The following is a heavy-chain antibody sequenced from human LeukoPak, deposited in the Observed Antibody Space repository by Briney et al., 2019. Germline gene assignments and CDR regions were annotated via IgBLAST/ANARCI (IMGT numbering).Heavy chain of an antibody. CDR2: ISSSSSYI. J-gene: IGHJ4*02. Sequence: PGGSLRLSCAASGFTFSSYSMNWVRQAPGKGLEWVSSISSSSSYIYYADSVKGRFTISRDNAKNSLYLQMNSLRAEDTAVYYCARIQGDTAMARLDYWGQGTLVTVSS. CDR1: GFTFSSYS. D-gene: IGHD5-18*01. V-gene: IGHV3-21*01. CDR3: ARIQGDTAMARLDY.